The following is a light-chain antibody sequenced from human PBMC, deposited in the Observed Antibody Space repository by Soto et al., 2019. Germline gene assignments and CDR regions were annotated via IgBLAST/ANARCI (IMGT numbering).Light chain of an antibody. CDR2: SNN. V-gene: IGLV1-44*01. J-gene: IGLJ1*01. CDR1: SSNIGSNT. CDR3: TAWDDSLNAFYV. Sequence: QSVLTQPPSASGTPGQRVTISCSGSSSNIGSNTVNWYQQLPGTAPKLLIYSNNQRPSGVPDRFSGSKSGTSASLAITGLHSEDEADYYCTAWDDSLNAFYVFVTGTKLTVL.